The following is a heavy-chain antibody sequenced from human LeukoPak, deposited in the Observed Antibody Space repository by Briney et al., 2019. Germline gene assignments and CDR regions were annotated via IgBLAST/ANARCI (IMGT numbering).Heavy chain of an antibody. CDR1: GFTFSSYG. CDR2: IWYDGSNK. CDR3: AKDRVVGATTNTFDY. J-gene: IGHJ4*02. D-gene: IGHD1-26*01. V-gene: IGHV3-33*06. Sequence: PGGSLRLSCAASGFTFSSYGMHWVRQAPGKGLEWVAVIWYDGSNKYYADSVKGRFTISRDNSKNTLYLQMNSLRAEDTAVYYCAKDRVVGATTNTFDYWGREPWSPSPQ.